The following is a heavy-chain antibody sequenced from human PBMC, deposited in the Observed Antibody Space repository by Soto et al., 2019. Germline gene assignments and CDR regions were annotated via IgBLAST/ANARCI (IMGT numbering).Heavy chain of an antibody. CDR2: IYYSGST. D-gene: IGHD6-19*01. Sequence: PSETLSLTCTVSGGSISSYYWSWIRQPPGKGLEWIGYIYYSGSTNYNPSLKSRVTISVDTSKNQFSLKLSSVTAADTAVYYCARHFSSGWETHFDYWGQGTLVTVSS. CDR3: ARHFSSGWETHFDY. V-gene: IGHV4-59*08. J-gene: IGHJ4*02. CDR1: GGSISSYY.